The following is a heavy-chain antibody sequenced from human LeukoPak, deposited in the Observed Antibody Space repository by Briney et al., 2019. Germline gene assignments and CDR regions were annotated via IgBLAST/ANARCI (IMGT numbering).Heavy chain of an antibody. D-gene: IGHD2-2*01. V-gene: IGHV4-4*07. Sequence: SETLSLTCTVSGGSISSYYWSWIRQPAGKGPEWIGRIYTSGSTNYNPSLKSRVTTSVDTSKNQFSLKLSSVTAADTAVYYCAPLLPENWFDPWGQGTLVTVSS. CDR1: GGSISSYY. J-gene: IGHJ5*02. CDR2: IYTSGST. CDR3: APLLPENWFDP.